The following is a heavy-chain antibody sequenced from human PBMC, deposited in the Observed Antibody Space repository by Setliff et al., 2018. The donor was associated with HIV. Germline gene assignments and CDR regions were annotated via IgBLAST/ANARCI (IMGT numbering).Heavy chain of an antibody. J-gene: IGHJ4*02. CDR1: GGSMSGSSYY. V-gene: IGHV4-39*07. CDR3: ARGHTWNYYGGDYFDY. CDR2: INQSGNT. Sequence: SETLSLTCTVSGGSMSGSSYYWGWIRQPPGMGLEWIGEINQSGNTNYNPSLKSRVTISVDTSKNQFSLKLSSVTAADTAVYYCARGHTWNYYGGDYFDYWGQGSLVTVSS. D-gene: IGHD1-7*01.